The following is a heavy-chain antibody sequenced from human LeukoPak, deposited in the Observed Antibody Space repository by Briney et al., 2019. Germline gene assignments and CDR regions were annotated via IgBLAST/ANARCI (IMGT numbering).Heavy chain of an antibody. D-gene: IGHD3-10*01. CDR3: ARESQAGYYGSGSSPGPLGY. J-gene: IGHJ4*02. V-gene: IGHV3-33*08. Sequence: PGGSLRLSCAASGFTFSSYGMHWVRQAPGKGLEWVAVIWYDGSNKYYADSVKGRFTISRDNSKNTLYLQMNSLRAEDTAVYYCARESQAGYYGSGSSPGPLGYWGQGTLVTVSS. CDR2: IWYDGSNK. CDR1: GFTFSSYG.